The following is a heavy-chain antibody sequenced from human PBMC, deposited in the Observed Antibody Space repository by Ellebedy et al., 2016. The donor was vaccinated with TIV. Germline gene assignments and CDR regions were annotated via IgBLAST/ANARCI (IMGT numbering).Heavy chain of an antibody. V-gene: IGHV4-34*01. J-gene: IGHJ4*02. CDR2: INHSGST. Sequence: SETLSLTCAVYGGSFSGYYWSWIRQPPGKGLEWIGEINHSGSTNYNPSLKSRVTISVDTSKNQFSLKLSSVTAADTAVYYCARGYVYDSSGYYFDYWGQGTLVTVSS. CDR3: ARGYVYDSSGYYFDY. CDR1: GGSFSGYY. D-gene: IGHD3-22*01.